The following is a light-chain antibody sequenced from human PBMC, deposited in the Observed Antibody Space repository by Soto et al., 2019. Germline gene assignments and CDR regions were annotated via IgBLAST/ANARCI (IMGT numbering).Light chain of an antibody. Sequence: QAVVTQEPSLTVSPGGTVTLTCGSSTGAVTSGHYPYWFQQKPGQAPRTLIYDTSNKHSWTPARFSGSLLGGKAALTLSGAQPEDEADYYCLLSCGGARKFGGGTKRTVL. CDR3: LLSCGGARK. J-gene: IGLJ3*02. CDR1: TGAVTSGHY. CDR2: DTS. V-gene: IGLV7-46*01.